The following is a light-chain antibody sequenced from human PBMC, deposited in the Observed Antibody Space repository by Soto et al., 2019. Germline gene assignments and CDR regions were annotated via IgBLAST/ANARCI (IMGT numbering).Light chain of an antibody. V-gene: IGKV1-5*03. CDR3: QHYNSYSEA. CDR2: KAS. CDR1: QTISSW. Sequence: DIHMTQSPSTLSGSVGDRVTMTCLASQTISSWLAWYQQKPGKAPKLLIYKASTLKSGVPSRFNGSGSGTEFTLTISSLQPDDFATYYCQHYNSYSEAFGQGTKVDIK. J-gene: IGKJ1*01.